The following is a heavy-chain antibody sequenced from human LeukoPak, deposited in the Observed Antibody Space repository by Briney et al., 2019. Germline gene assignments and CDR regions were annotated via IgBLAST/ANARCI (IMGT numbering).Heavy chain of an antibody. CDR1: GYTFTSYD. J-gene: IGHJ4*02. CDR2: INTNTGNP. CDR3: ARVGSMVTAIEFGY. D-gene: IGHD2-21*02. V-gene: IGHV7-4-1*01. Sequence: VASVKVSCKASGYTFTSYDINWVRQVPGQGLEWMGWINTNTGNPAYAQGLTGRFVFSLDTSVSTAYLQIANLKAEDTAVYYRARVGSMVTAIEFGYWGQGTLVTVSS.